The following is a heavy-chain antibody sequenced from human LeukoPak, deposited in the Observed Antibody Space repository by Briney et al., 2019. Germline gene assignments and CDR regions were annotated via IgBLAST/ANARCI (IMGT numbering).Heavy chain of an antibody. J-gene: IGHJ6*03. V-gene: IGHV3-30*04. CDR3: ARTITMVSGSYYLADYYYYMDV. D-gene: IGHD3-10*01. CDR2: ISYDGSNK. Sequence: GRSLRLSCAASGFTFSSYAMHWVRQAPGKGLEWVAVISYDGSNKYYADSVKGRFTISRDNSKNTLYLQMNSLRAEDTAVYYCARTITMVSGSYYLADYYYYMDVWGKGTTVTVSS. CDR1: GFTFSSYA.